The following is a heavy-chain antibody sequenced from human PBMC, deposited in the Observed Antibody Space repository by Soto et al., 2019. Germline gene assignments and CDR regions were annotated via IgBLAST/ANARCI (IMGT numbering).Heavy chain of an antibody. J-gene: IGHJ4*02. Sequence: SLRPYCAASGFTFSSYGMLWVRQAPGKGLEWVAVISYDGSNKYYADSVKGRFTISRDNSKNTLYLQMNSLRAEDTAVYYCAKAKRLPHSTDYWGQGTLVTVSS. V-gene: IGHV3-30*18. CDR1: GFTFSSYG. CDR3: AKAKRLPHSTDY. CDR2: ISYDGSNK. D-gene: IGHD1-26*01.